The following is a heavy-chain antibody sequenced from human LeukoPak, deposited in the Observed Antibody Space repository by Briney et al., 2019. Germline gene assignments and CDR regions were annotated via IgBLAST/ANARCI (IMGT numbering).Heavy chain of an antibody. D-gene: IGHD3-3*01. CDR2: ISGSGGST. CDR3: AKEIECGVVTKQHYYYYYGMDV. J-gene: IGHJ6*02. Sequence: GGSLRLSCAASGFTFSSYAMSWVRQAQGKGLEWVSAISGSGGSTYYADSVKGRFTISRDNSKNTLYLQMNSLRAVGTAVYYCAKEIECGVVTKQHYYYYYGMDVWGQGTTVTVSS. CDR1: GFTFSSYA. V-gene: IGHV3-23*01.